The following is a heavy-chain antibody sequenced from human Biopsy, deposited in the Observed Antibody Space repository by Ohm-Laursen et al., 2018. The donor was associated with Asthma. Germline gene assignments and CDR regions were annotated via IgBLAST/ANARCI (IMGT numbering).Heavy chain of an antibody. Sequence: SLRLSCAAYGFTFSSYAMHWVRQAPGKGLEWGAVRSYDGSNKYYADYVKGRFTISRDNSKNTLYLQMNSLRAEDTAVYYCAKDTEGRYDFWSGLSYNYYGMDVWGQGTTVTVSS. CDR2: RSYDGSNK. D-gene: IGHD3-3*01. CDR3: AKDTEGRYDFWSGLSYNYYGMDV. V-gene: IGHV3-30*04. J-gene: IGHJ6*02. CDR1: GFTFSSYA.